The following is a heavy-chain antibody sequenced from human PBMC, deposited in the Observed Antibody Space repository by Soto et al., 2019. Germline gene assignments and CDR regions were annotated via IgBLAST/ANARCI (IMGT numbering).Heavy chain of an antibody. Sequence: QVQLVQSGAEVKKPGASVKVSCKASGYTFTSYAMHWVRQAPGQRLEWMGWINAGNGNTKYSQKFQGRVTITRETPAITAYMELSSLRSEDTAVYYCARCGSLYWYFDLWGRGTLVTVSS. J-gene: IGHJ2*01. CDR2: INAGNGNT. CDR3: ARCGSLYWYFDL. D-gene: IGHD1-26*01. V-gene: IGHV1-3*01. CDR1: GYTFTSYA.